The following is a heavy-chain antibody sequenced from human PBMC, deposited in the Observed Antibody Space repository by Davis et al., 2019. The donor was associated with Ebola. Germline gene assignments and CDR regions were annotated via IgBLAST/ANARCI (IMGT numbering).Heavy chain of an antibody. CDR3: ARGQTYGSMVYGLDV. D-gene: IGHD3-10*01. J-gene: IGHJ6*02. Sequence: SETLSLTCTVSGGSIRSSSDYWGWIRQPPGKGLEWIGNIYKSGSTYYNPSLNSRITISVDTSKNQFSLRLTSVSAADTAVYYCARGQTYGSMVYGLDVWGQGTKVTVSS. CDR2: IYKSGST. V-gene: IGHV4-39*01. CDR1: GGSIRSSSDY.